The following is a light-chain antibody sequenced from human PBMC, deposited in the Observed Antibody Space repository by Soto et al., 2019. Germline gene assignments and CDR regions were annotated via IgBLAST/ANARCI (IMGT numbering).Light chain of an antibody. CDR2: GAS. V-gene: IGKV3-20*01. Sequence: EIVLTQSPGTLSLSPGERATLTCRPSQSVSSTYLAWYEQKPGQAPRLLIYGASNRATGIPDRFSGSGSGTDFTLTISRLEPEDFAVYYCQQYGSSPWTFGQGTKVDI. J-gene: IGKJ1*01. CDR1: QSVSSTY. CDR3: QQYGSSPWT.